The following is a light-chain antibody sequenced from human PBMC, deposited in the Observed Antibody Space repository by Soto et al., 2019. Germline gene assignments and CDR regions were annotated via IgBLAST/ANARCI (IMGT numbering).Light chain of an antibody. Sequence: EIVLTQAPATLSKTPGERATLSCRASQSVSSYLAWYQQKPGQAPRLLIYDASNRATGIPARFSGSGSGTDFTLTISSLEPEDFAVYYCQQRSNWFTFGGGTKVDIK. V-gene: IGKV3-11*01. CDR1: QSVSSY. CDR3: QQRSNWFT. CDR2: DAS. J-gene: IGKJ4*01.